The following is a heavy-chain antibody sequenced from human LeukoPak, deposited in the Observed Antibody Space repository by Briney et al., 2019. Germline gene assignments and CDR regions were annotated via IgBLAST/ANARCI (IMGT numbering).Heavy chain of an antibody. CDR2: ISAYNGNT. CDR3: ARVVAAAKGGSYYYYYMDV. D-gene: IGHD6-13*01. Sequence: ASVKVSCKASGYTFTSYGISWVRQAPGQGLEWRGWISAYNGNTNYAQKLQGRVTMTTDTSTSTAYMELRSLRSDDTAVYYCARVVAAAKGGSYYYYYMDVWGKGTTVTVSS. V-gene: IGHV1-18*01. J-gene: IGHJ6*03. CDR1: GYTFTSYG.